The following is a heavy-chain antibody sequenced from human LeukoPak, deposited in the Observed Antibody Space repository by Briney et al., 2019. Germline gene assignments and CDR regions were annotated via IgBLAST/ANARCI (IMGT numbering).Heavy chain of an antibody. CDR2: ISSSSSYI. J-gene: IGHJ5*02. D-gene: IGHD6-13*01. CDR3: ARPIRYSSSWYEDWFDP. V-gene: IGHV3-21*01. Sequence: GGSLRLSCAASGFTFSSYSMNWVRQAPGKGLEWVSSISSSSSYIYYADSVKGRFTISRDNAKNSLYLQMNSLRAEDTAVYYCARPIRYSSSWYEDWFDPWGQGTLVTVSS. CDR1: GFTFSSYS.